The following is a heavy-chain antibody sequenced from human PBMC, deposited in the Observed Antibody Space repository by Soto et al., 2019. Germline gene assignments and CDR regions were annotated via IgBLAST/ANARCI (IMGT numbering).Heavy chain of an antibody. CDR2: ISGSGGST. CDR1: GFSFGSYA. CDR3: AKDQAFGGVISDDAFDI. V-gene: IGHV3-23*01. D-gene: IGHD3-16*01. J-gene: IGHJ3*02. Sequence: EVQLLEAGGGLVQPGGSLKLSCVASGFSFGSYAMSWVRQAPGKGLEWVSAISGSGGSTYYADSLKGRFTISRDNFKNTLYLQMSTLRAEDTAVYYCAKDQAFGGVISDDAFDIWGQGTMVTVSS.